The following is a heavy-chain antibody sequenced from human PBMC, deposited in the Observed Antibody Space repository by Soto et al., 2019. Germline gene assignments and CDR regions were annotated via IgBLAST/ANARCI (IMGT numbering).Heavy chain of an antibody. J-gene: IGHJ4*02. CDR2: INYSGST. CDR3: ARAAAATFDY. D-gene: IGHD2-15*01. Sequence: QVQLQESGPGLVKPSQTLSLTCTVSGGSISSGGYYWSWIRQHPGKGLEWIGYINYSGSTYYNPSLESRVTISVDTSKNQFSLKVSSVTAADTAVYYCARAAAATFDYWGQGTLVTVSS. V-gene: IGHV4-31*03. CDR1: GGSISSGGYY.